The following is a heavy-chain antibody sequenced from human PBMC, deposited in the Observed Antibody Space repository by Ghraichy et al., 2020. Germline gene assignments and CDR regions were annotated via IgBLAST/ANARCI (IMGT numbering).Heavy chain of an antibody. CDR1: GGSISSSSYY. D-gene: IGHD6-19*01. J-gene: IGHJ4*02. V-gene: IGHV4-39*01. Sequence: SETLSLTCTVSGGSISSSSYYWGWIRQPPGKGLEWIGSIYYSGSTYYNPSLKSRVTISVDTSKNQFSLKLSSVTAADTAVYYCARHLPGYNSGWYRFVFDYWGQGTLVTVSS. CDR2: IYYSGST. CDR3: ARHLPGYNSGWYRFVFDY.